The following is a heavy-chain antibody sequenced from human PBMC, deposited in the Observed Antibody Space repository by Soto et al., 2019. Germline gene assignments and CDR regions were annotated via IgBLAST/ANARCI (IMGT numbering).Heavy chain of an antibody. CDR1: GGTFSSYT. D-gene: IGHD3-16*01. Sequence: SVKVSCKASGGTFSSYTISWVRQAPGQGLEWMGRIIPILGIANYAQKFQGRVTITADKSTSTAYMELSSLRSEDTAVYYCARDLGGGDAFDIWGQGTMVTVSS. V-gene: IGHV1-69*04. J-gene: IGHJ3*02. CDR2: IIPILGIA. CDR3: ARDLGGGDAFDI.